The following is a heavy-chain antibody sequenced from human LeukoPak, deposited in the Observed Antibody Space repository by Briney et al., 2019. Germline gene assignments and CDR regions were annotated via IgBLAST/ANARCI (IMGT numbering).Heavy chain of an antibody. D-gene: IGHD6-6*01. V-gene: IGHV3-30-3*01. Sequence: PGGSLRLSCAASGFAFSSYALHWVRQAPGKGLEWVSVISYDGGKEYYADSVKGRFTISRDNSKNTLYLQMNSLRGEDTAVYYCARDRNSASSSNWFDPWGQGTLVTVSS. CDR2: ISYDGGKE. J-gene: IGHJ5*02. CDR1: GFAFSSYA. CDR3: ARDRNSASSSNWFDP.